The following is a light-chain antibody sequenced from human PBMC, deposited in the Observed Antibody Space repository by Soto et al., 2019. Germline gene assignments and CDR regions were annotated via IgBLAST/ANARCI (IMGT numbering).Light chain of an antibody. V-gene: IGLV1-40*01. CDR3: SSYTSSSIYV. J-gene: IGLJ1*01. CDR1: SSNIGTGYL. CDR2: EVS. Sequence: QSVLTQPPSVSGAPGQRVTISCTGSSSNIGTGYLVHWYQQIPGTAPKLMIYEVSNRPSGVSNRFSGSKSGNTASLTISGLQAEDEADYYCSSYTSSSIYVFGTGTKLTVL.